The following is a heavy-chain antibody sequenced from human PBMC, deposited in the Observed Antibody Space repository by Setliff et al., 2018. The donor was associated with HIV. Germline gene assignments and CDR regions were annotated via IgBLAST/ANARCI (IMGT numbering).Heavy chain of an antibody. CDR3: ARDGATGRAFDI. CDR1: NDSINYQY. V-gene: IGHV4-59*11. Sequence: SETLSLTCTVSNDSINYQYWAWIRQPPGKGLEWIGSIYYSGNTNYNPSLKSRVTISIDTSKNQFSLKLSSVTAAYTAVYYCARDGATGRAFDIWGQGTMVTVSS. D-gene: IGHD1-26*01. J-gene: IGHJ3*02. CDR2: IYYSGNT.